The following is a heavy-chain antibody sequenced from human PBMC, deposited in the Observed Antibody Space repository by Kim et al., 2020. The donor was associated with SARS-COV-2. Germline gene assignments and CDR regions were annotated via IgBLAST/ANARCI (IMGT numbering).Heavy chain of an antibody. J-gene: IGHJ4*02. Sequence: GGSLRLSCAASGFTFSSYSMNWVRQAPGKGLEWVSSISSSSSYIYYADSVKGRFTISRDNAKNSLYLQMNSLRAEDTAVYYCARDRDGYISSLFDYWGQGTLVTVSS. CDR2: ISSSSSYI. CDR1: GFTFSSYS. V-gene: IGHV3-21*01. CDR3: ARDRDGYISSLFDY. D-gene: IGHD5-12*01.